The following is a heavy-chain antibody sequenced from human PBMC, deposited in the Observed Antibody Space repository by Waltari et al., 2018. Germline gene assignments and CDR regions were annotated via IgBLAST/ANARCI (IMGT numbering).Heavy chain of an antibody. CDR3: ARENAVFSEASP. CDR2: IYHSGNT. V-gene: IGHV4-30-4*08. J-gene: IGHJ5*02. Sequence: QVQLQESGPGLVKPSQTLSLTCTVSGDSISSGDYYWSWIRQPPGKGLEWIGYIYHSGNTYYNPSLKSRVSISVDTSKNQFSLKLSSVTAADTAVYYCARENAVFSEASPWGQGTLVTVSS. CDR1: GDSISSGDYY. D-gene: IGHD1-1*01.